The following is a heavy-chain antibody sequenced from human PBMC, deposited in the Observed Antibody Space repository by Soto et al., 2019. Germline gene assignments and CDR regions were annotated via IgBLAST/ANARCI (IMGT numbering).Heavy chain of an antibody. J-gene: IGHJ1*01. V-gene: IGHV1-69*12. CDR1: GGTFSSYA. CDR2: IIPIFGTA. D-gene: IGHD2-15*01. Sequence: QVQLVQSGAEVKKPGSSVKVSCKASGGTFSSYAISWVRQAPGQGLEWMGGIIPIFGTANYAQKFQGRVTITADEATSTAYMELSSLRSEDTAVYYCARDPVPDCMGGSGYSEYFQHWGQGTLVTVSS. CDR3: ARDPVPDCMGGSGYSEYFQH.